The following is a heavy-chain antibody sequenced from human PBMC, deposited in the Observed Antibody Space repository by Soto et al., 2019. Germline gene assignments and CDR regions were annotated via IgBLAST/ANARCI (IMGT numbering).Heavy chain of an antibody. Sequence: GSLRLSCAASGFTFSSYAMHWVRQAPGKGLEWVAVISYDGSNKYYADSVKGRFTISRDNSKNTLYLQMNSLRAEDTAVYYCARDKYSYGYNGPYNWFDPWGQGTLVTVSS. CDR1: GFTFSSYA. CDR2: ISYDGSNK. D-gene: IGHD5-18*01. J-gene: IGHJ5*02. CDR3: ARDKYSYGYNGPYNWFDP. V-gene: IGHV3-30-3*01.